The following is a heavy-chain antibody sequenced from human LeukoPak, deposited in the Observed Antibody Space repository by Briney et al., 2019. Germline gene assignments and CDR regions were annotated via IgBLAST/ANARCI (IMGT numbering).Heavy chain of an antibody. CDR3: ARGAYSCGWYEGY. D-gene: IGHD6-19*01. V-gene: IGHV1-2*02. CDR2: INPNSGGT. CDR1: GYTFTGYY. Sequence: ASVKVSCKASGYTFTGYYMHWVRQAPGQGLEWMGWINPNSGGTNYAQRFQGRVTMTRDTSISTAYMELSRLRSDDAAVYYCARGAYSCGWYEGYWDQGTLDTVS. J-gene: IGHJ4*02.